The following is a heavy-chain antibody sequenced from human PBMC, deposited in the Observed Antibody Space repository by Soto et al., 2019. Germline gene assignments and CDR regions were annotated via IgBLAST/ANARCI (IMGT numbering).Heavy chain of an antibody. Sequence: PSETLSLTCSVSGASISNYYWSWIRQPPGKGLEWIGYVYNNGRTNYNPSLTSRITILLDTSKDQFSLRLGSVTAADTALYYCARTTGDSVWFDSWGQGTLVTVSS. CDR3: ARTTGDSVWFDS. V-gene: IGHV4-59*13. CDR2: VYNNGRT. D-gene: IGHD1-1*01. CDR1: GASISNYY. J-gene: IGHJ5*01.